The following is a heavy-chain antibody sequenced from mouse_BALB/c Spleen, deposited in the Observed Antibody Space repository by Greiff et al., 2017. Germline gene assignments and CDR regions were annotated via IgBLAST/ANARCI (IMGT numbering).Heavy chain of an antibody. Sequence: QVQLQQPGAELVKPGASVKLSCKASGYTFTSYWMHWVKQRPGQGLEWIGEINPSNGRTNYNEKFKSKATLTVDKSSSTAYMQLSSLTSEDSAVYYCARRIPMDYWGQGTSVTVSS. CDR1: GYTFTSYW. V-gene: IGHV1S81*02. J-gene: IGHJ4*01. CDR2: INPSNGRT. CDR3: ARRIPMDY.